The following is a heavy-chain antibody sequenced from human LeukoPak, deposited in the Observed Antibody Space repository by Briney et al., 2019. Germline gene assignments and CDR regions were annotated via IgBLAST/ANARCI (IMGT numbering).Heavy chain of an antibody. D-gene: IGHD2/OR15-2a*01. CDR2: INHSGST. CDR3: ARVSFPYYYYGMDV. Sequence: SETLSLTCAVYGGSFSGYYWSWIRQPPGKGLEWIGEINHSGSTNYNPPLKSRVTISVETSKNQFSLKLSSVTAADTAVYYCARVSFPYYYYGMDVWGQGTTVTVSS. CDR1: GGSFSGYY. V-gene: IGHV4-34*01. J-gene: IGHJ6*02.